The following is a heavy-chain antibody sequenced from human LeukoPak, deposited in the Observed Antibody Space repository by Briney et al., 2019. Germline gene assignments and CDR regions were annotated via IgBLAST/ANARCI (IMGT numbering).Heavy chain of an antibody. CDR3: ARETDFSHDY. D-gene: IGHD3-3*01. CDR1: GFTFDDYA. V-gene: IGHV3-9*01. Sequence: GGSLRLSCAASGFTFDDYAMHWVRQAPGKGLEWVSGISWNSGSIGYADSVKGRFTISRDNAKNSLHLQMNSLRAEDTAVYYCARETDFSHDYWGQGTLVTVSS. CDR2: ISWNSGSI. J-gene: IGHJ4*02.